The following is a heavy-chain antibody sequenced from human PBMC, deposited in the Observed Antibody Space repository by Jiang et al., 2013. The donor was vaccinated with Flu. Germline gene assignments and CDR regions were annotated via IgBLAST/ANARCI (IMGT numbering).Heavy chain of an antibody. CDR1: GGSISSSSYY. CDR3: ARRGLVGATAFDY. V-gene: IGHV4-39*01. J-gene: IGHJ4*02. CDR2: IYYSGST. D-gene: IGHD1-26*01. Sequence: PGLVKPSETLSLTCTVSGGSISSSSYYWGWIRQPPGKGLEWIGSIYYSGSTYYNPSLKSRVTISVDTSKNQFSLKLSSVTAADTAVYYCARRGLVGATAFDYWGQGTLVTVSS.